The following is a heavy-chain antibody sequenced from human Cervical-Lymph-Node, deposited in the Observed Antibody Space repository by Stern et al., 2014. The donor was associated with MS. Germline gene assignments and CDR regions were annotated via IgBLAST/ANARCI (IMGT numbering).Heavy chain of an antibody. CDR1: GFTFSDYF. Sequence: QVQLVESGGGLVKPGGSLRLSCAASGFTFSDYFMAWIRQAPGKGLEWISYITNSGSAIYNADSVRGRFTISRDNAKNLLYLQMNSLRAEDTAVYYCASLGDRADKFLYYYDSSGHYFEYWGRGTLVTVSS. J-gene: IGHJ4*02. CDR3: ASLGDRADKFLYYYDSSGHYFEY. CDR2: ITNSGSAI. D-gene: IGHD3-22*01. V-gene: IGHV3-11*01.